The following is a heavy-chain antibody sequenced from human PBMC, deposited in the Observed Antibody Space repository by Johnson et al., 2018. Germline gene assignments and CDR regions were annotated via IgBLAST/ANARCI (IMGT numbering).Heavy chain of an antibody. D-gene: IGHD4-11*01. CDR3: ARIALIDYLLDV. CDR1: GGSISSYY. J-gene: IGHJ6*04. Sequence: QVQLQESGPGLVKPSETXSLTCPVSGGSISSYYWSWIRQPPGKGLEWIGDLYYSGSPTYNPSLKSRVTISVYTSKNQFSLKLSSVTAADTAVYYCARIALIDYLLDVWGKGTTVTVSS. V-gene: IGHV4-59*01. CDR2: LYYSGSP.